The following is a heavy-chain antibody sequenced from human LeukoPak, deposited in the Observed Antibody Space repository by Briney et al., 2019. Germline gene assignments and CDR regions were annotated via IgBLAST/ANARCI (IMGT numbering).Heavy chain of an antibody. CDR1: GLNFRDYY. CDR3: AKDPYGDYVGL. Sequence: PGGSLRLSCAASGLNFRDYYMGWIRQAPGKGLEWVSAISGSGGSTYYADSVKGRFTISRDNSKNTLYLQMNSLRAEDTAVYYCAKDPYGDYVGLWGQGTLVTVSS. V-gene: IGHV3-23*01. CDR2: ISGSGGST. J-gene: IGHJ4*02. D-gene: IGHD4-17*01.